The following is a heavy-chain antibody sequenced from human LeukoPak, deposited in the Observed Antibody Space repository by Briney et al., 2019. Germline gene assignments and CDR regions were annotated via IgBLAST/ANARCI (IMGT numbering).Heavy chain of an antibody. CDR2: IIPIFGTA. Sequence: GASVKVSCKASGGTFSSYAISWVRQAPGQGLEWMGGIIPIFGTANYAQKFQGRVTITTDESTSTAYMELSSLRSEDTAVYYCAAPRYDKNDAFDIWGQGTMVTVSS. V-gene: IGHV1-69*05. D-gene: IGHD3-9*01. CDR1: GGTFSSYA. J-gene: IGHJ3*02. CDR3: AAPRYDKNDAFDI.